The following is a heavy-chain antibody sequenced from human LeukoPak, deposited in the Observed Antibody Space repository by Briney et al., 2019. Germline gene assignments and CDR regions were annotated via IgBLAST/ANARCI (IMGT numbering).Heavy chain of an antibody. D-gene: IGHD5-24*01. CDR2: ISSRGSVI. J-gene: IGHJ4*02. Sequence: GGSLRLSCATSGFTFSDYTMNWVRQAPGKRLEWLSSISSRGSVIYYADSVKGRFTISRDNANNSLYLQMNSLRAEDTAVYYCAKAEILDYWGQGTLVTVSS. CDR1: GFTFSDYT. V-gene: IGHV3-21*04. CDR3: AKAEILDY.